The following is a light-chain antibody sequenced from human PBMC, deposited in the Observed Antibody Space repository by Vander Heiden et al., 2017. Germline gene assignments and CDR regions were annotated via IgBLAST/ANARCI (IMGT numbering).Light chain of an antibody. Sequence: TISCSGSSSNIGSNYVYWYQQLPGTAPKLLIYRNNQRPSGVPDRFSGSKSGTSASLAISGLRSEDEADYYCAAWDDSLSGPWVFGGGTKLTGL. V-gene: IGLV1-47*01. J-gene: IGLJ3*02. CDR2: RNN. CDR1: SSNIGSNY. CDR3: AAWDDSLSGPWV.